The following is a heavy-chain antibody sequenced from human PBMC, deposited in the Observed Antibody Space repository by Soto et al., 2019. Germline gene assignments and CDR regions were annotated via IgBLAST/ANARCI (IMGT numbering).Heavy chain of an antibody. Sequence: TLSLTGHVSGGAIDSGGYYWCWIRQHPGKGLEWIGYIYYSGSTYYNPSLKSRVSISIDTPKNQFSLELISVTAADTAVYYCARVGTSYARRGLDVWGQGTTVTVSS. J-gene: IGHJ6*02. CDR2: IYYSGST. CDR3: ARVGTSYARRGLDV. V-gene: IGHV4-31*03. D-gene: IGHD7-27*01. CDR1: GGAIDSGGYY.